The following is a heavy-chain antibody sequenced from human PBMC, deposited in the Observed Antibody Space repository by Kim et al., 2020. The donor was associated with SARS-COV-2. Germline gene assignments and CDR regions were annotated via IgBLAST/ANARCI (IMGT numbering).Heavy chain of an antibody. V-gene: IGHV3-66*01. CDR2: ST. CDR3: ARDLVVGGLDY. D-gene: IGHD2-15*01. Sequence: STYDADSVKGRFTISRDNAKNTLYLQMNSLRAEDTAVYYCARDLVVGGLDYWGQGTLVTVSS. J-gene: IGHJ4*02.